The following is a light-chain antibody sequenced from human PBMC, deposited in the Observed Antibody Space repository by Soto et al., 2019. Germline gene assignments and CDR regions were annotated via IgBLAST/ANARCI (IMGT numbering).Light chain of an antibody. CDR3: QQYGSLPWT. CDR1: QSVSSSY. CDR2: GAS. J-gene: IGKJ1*01. V-gene: IGKV3-20*01. Sequence: EIVLTQSPGTLSLSPGERATLSCRASQSVSSSYLAWYQQKLGQAPRLLIYGASRRATGIPDRFSGSGSGTELSLTSSRLGPEDFAVYYCQQYGSLPWTFGQGTKVEIK.